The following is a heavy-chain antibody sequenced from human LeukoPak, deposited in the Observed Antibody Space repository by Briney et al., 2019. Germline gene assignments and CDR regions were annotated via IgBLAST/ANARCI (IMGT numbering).Heavy chain of an antibody. J-gene: IGHJ3*02. Sequence: GASVKVSCKASGYTFTSYAMNWVRQAPGQGLEWMGWINTNTGNPTYAQGFTGRFVFSLDTSVTTAYLQISSLKAEDTALYYCTRINSDWFFAFDIWGQGTMVTVSS. CDR2: INTNTGNP. CDR1: GYTFTSYA. CDR3: TRINSDWFFAFDI. V-gene: IGHV7-4-1*02. D-gene: IGHD3-9*01.